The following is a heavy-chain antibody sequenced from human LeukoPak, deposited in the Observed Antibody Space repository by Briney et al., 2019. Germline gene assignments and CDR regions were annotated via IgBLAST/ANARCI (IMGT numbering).Heavy chain of an antibody. CDR3: ARDGYAGNYFDY. D-gene: IGHD2-2*01. V-gene: IGHV4-34*01. J-gene: IGHJ4*02. Sequence: SETLSLTCAVYGGSFSGYYWSWIRQPPGKGLEWIGEINHSGSTNYNPSLKSRVTISVDTSKNQFSLKLSSVTAADTAVYYCARDGYAGNYFDYWGQGTLVTVSS. CDR2: INHSGST. CDR1: GGSFSGYY.